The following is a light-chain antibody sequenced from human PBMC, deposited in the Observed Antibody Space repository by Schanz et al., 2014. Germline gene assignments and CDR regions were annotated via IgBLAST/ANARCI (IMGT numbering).Light chain of an antibody. CDR3: QQRSDWPIT. Sequence: EIVMTQSPATLSVSPGERATLSCRASQSVSSKLAWYQQKHGQAPRLLIYGASTRATGIPARFSGSGSGTEFTLTISSLQSEDFAVYYCQQRSDWPITFGQGTRLDIK. V-gene: IGKV3-15*01. J-gene: IGKJ5*01. CDR1: QSVSSK. CDR2: GAS.